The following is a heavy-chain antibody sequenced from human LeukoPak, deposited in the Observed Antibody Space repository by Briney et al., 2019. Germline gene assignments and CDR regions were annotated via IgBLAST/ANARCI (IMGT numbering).Heavy chain of an antibody. V-gene: IGHV4-34*01. J-gene: IGHJ4*02. CDR1: GGAFSGYY. Sequence: SETLSLTCAVYGGAFSGYYWSWIRQPPGKGLEWIGEINHSGSTNYNPSLKGRVTISVDTSKNQFSLKLSSVTAADTAVYYCARGLGKSGWYQYYFDYWGQGTLVTVSS. CDR2: INHSGST. CDR3: ARGLGKSGWYQYYFDY. D-gene: IGHD6-19*01.